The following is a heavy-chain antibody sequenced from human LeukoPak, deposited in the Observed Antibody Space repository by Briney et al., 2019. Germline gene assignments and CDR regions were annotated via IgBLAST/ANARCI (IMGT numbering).Heavy chain of an antibody. D-gene: IGHD2-15*01. J-gene: IGHJ4*02. CDR1: GGSFSGYY. CDR2: INHSGST. CDR3: WRRRVAPYYFDY. V-gene: IGHV4-34*01. Sequence: SETLSLTCAVYGGSFSGYYWSWIRQPPGKGLEWIGEINHSGSTNYNPSLKSRVTTSVDTSKNQFSLKLSSVTAADTAVYYCWRRRVAPYYFDYWGQGTLVTVSS.